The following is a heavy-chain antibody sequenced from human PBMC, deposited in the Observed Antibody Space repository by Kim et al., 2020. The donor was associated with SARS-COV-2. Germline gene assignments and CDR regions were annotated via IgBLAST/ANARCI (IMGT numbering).Heavy chain of an antibody. V-gene: IGHV4-4*02. CDR1: GGSISSSNW. D-gene: IGHD1-26*01. Sequence: SETLSLTCAVSGGSISSSNWWSWVRQPPGKGLEWIGEIYHSGSTNYNPSLKSRVTISVDKSKNQFSLKLTSVTAADTAVYYCARKPSSSGSIDYWGQGTLVTVSS. CDR3: ARKPSSSGSIDY. J-gene: IGHJ4*02. CDR2: IYHSGST.